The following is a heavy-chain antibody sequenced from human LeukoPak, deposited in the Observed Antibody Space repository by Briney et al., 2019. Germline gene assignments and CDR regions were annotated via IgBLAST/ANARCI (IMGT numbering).Heavy chain of an antibody. CDR3: ARGVIAAAVPYFDY. D-gene: IGHD6-13*01. CDR1: GGTFSSYA. CDR2: IIPIFGTA. Sequence: GASVTVSCKASGGTFSSYAISWVRQAPGQGLEWMGGIIPIFGTAKYAQKFQGRGTITADKSTSTAYMELSSLRSYDPAVYYLARGVIAAAVPYFDYWGQGTLVTVSS. V-gene: IGHV1-69*06. J-gene: IGHJ4*02.